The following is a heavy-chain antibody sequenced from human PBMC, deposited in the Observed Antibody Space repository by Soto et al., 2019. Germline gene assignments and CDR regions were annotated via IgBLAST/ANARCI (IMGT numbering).Heavy chain of an antibody. J-gene: IGHJ6*03. CDR3: AKVPPLDCTNGVCPGYYMDV. CDR1: GFTFSSYA. V-gene: IGHV3-23*01. Sequence: PGGSLILSCAASGFTFSSYAMSWVRQAPGKGLEWVSAISGSGGSTYYADSVKGRFTISRDNSKNTLYLQMNSLKAEDTAVYYCAKVPPLDCTNGVCPGYYMDVWGKGTTVTVSS. D-gene: IGHD2-8*01. CDR2: ISGSGGST.